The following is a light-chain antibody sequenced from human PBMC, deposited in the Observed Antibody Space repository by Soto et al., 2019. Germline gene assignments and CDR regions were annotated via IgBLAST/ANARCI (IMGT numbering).Light chain of an antibody. Sequence: QSVLTQPPSVSGAPGQRVTISCNGSSSNIGAGYDVHWYQQLPGTAPKLLIYGNGNRPSGVPDRFSGSKSGTSASLAITGLQAEDEADYYCQSYDSSLSGSEVFGTGTKLTVL. J-gene: IGLJ1*01. CDR1: SSNIGAGYD. CDR2: GNG. CDR3: QSYDSSLSGSEV. V-gene: IGLV1-40*01.